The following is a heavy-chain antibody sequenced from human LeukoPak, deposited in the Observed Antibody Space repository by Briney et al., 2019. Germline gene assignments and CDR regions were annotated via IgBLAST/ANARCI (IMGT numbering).Heavy chain of an antibody. CDR2: IYPGDSDT. J-gene: IGHJ4*02. D-gene: IGHD1-26*01. V-gene: IGHV5-51*01. Sequence: GESLKISCKGSGYSFTSYWIGWVRPMPGKGLEWMGIIYPGDSDTRYSPSFQGQVTISADKSINTAYLQWSSLRASDTAMYYCARREWELLHFDYWGQGTLVTVSS. CDR3: ARREWELLHFDY. CDR1: GYSFTSYW.